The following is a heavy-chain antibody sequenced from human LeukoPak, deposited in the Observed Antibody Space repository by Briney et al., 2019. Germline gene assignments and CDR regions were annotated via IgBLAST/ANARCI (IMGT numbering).Heavy chain of an antibody. D-gene: IGHD3-22*01. J-gene: IGHJ3*02. V-gene: IGHV3-30*02. CDR3: AKGRGRYYYDSSGPGAFDI. CDR1: GFTFSSYG. CDR2: IQYDGSNE. Sequence: GGSLRLSCAASGFTFSSYGMHWVRQAPGKGLEWVAYIQYDGSNEQYAHSVKGRFRISRDSSKNILYLQMNSLSAEDTAVYYCAKGRGRYYYDSSGPGAFDIWGQGTMVTVSS.